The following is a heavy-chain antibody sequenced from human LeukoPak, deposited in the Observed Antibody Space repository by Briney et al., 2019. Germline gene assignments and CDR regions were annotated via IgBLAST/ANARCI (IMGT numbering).Heavy chain of an antibody. J-gene: IGHJ5*02. CDR1: GGSFSGYY. D-gene: IGHD6-6*01. V-gene: IGHV4-34*01. CDR2: INHSGST. CDR3: ARTGVQLAARRARFDP. Sequence: SETLSLTCAVYGGSFSGYYWSWIRQPPGKGLEWIGDINHSGSTNYNPSLKSRVTISVDTSKNQFSLKLSSVTAADTAVYYCARTGVQLAARRARFDPWGQGTLVTVSS.